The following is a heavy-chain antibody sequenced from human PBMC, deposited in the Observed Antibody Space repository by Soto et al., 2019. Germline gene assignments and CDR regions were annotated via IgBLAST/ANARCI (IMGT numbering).Heavy chain of an antibody. Sequence: SGGSLRLSCVASGFTSNYYAMRWVRQAPGKGLEWVSGIYWDSNRIDYADPVRGRFTTSRENAKNSLYLEMNSLRVEDTALYYCIKETSPGGLDYWGQGTLVTVSS. CDR1: GFTSNYYA. CDR2: IYWDSNRI. CDR3: IKETSPGGLDY. J-gene: IGHJ4*02. V-gene: IGHV3-9*02. D-gene: IGHD1-26*01.